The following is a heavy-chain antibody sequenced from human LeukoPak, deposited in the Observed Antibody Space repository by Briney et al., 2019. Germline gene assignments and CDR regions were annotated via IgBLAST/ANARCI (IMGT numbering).Heavy chain of an antibody. J-gene: IGHJ4*02. V-gene: IGHV3-23*01. Sequence: GGSVRLSCAASGFTFSSYAMSWVRQAPGKGLEWVSAISGSGGSTYYADSVKGRFTISRDNSKNTLYLQMNSLRAEDTAVYYCAKIPPDSGSYYVDYWGQGTMVTVSS. CDR2: ISGSGGST. CDR3: AKIPPDSGSYYVDY. CDR1: GFTFSSYA. D-gene: IGHD1-26*01.